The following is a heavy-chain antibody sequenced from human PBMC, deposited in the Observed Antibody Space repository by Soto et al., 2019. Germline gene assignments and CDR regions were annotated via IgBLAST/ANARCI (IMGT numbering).Heavy chain of an antibody. J-gene: IGHJ5*02. Sequence: SEILSLTCTVSGGSISSGGYYWSWIRQHPGKGLEWIGYIYYSGSTYYNPSLKSRVTISVDTSKNQFSLKLSSVTAADTAVYYCARGVGRLGPGWFDPWGQGTLVTVSS. CDR1: GGSISSGGYY. V-gene: IGHV4-31*03. CDR2: IYYSGST. D-gene: IGHD2-21*01. CDR3: ARGVGRLGPGWFDP.